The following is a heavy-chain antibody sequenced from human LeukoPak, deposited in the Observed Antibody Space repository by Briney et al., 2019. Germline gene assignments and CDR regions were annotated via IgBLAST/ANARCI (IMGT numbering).Heavy chain of an antibody. J-gene: IGHJ4*02. D-gene: IGHD2-15*01. Sequence: GASVKVSCKASGGSFSSHAINWVRQAPGQGLEWMVGVIPMFGTANYTQKFQGRVTITADASTAYMELSSLRSEDTAIYFCARALGYCSGGSCYSHYGGGDSWGQGTLVIVSS. V-gene: IGHV1-69*01. CDR2: VIPMFGTA. CDR3: ARALGYCSGGSCYSHYGGGDS. CDR1: GGSFSSHA.